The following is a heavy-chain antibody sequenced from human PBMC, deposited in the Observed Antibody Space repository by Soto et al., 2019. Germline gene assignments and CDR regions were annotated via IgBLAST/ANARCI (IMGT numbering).Heavy chain of an antibody. CDR3: ARQGYSSSSRAFYYYYGMDV. Sequence: XESLKISCKGSGYSFTSYWISWVRQMPGKGLEWMGRIDPSDSYTNYSPSFQGHVTISADKSISTAYLQWSSLKASDTAMYYCARQGYSSSSRAFYYYYGMDVWGQGTTVTVSS. J-gene: IGHJ6*02. CDR2: IDPSDSYT. V-gene: IGHV5-10-1*01. D-gene: IGHD6-6*01. CDR1: GYSFTSYW.